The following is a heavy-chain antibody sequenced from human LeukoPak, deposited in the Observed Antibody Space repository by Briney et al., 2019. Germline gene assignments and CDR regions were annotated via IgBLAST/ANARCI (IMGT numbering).Heavy chain of an antibody. D-gene: IGHD3-22*01. Sequence: GASVKVSCKASGGTFSSYAISWVRQAPGQGLEWMGRIIPILGIANYAQKFQGRVTITADKSTSTAYMELSSLRSEDTAVYYCARDSFSFHYYDSSGYYGVPGYWGQGTLVTVSS. CDR1: GGTFSSYA. CDR3: ARDSFSFHYYDSSGYYGVPGY. J-gene: IGHJ4*02. V-gene: IGHV1-69*04. CDR2: IIPILGIA.